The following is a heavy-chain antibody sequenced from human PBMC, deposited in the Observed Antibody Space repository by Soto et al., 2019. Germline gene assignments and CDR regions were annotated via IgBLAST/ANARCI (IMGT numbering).Heavy chain of an antibody. CDR2: INAGNGNT. Sequence: ASVKVSCKASGYTFTSYAMHWVRQAPGQRLEWMGWINAGNGNTKYSQKFQGGVTITRDTSASTAYMELSSLRSEDTAVYYCARVAYYYGSGSLSWFLPTESFDYWGQGTLVTVSS. CDR1: GYTFTSYA. CDR3: ARVAYYYGSGSLSWFLPTESFDY. D-gene: IGHD3-10*01. J-gene: IGHJ4*02. V-gene: IGHV1-3*01.